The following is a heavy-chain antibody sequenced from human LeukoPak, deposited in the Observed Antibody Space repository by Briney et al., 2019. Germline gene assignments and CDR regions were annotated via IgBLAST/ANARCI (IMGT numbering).Heavy chain of an antibody. CDR1: GGTFSSYA. CDR2: IIPILGIA. D-gene: IGHD6-13*01. Sequence: SVKVSCKASGGTFSSYAISWVRQAPGQGLEWMGRIIPILGIANYAQKFQGRVTITADKSTSTAYMELSSLRSEDTAVYYCARDSSIAAAGNLYGMDVWGQGTTVTVSS. CDR3: ARDSSIAAAGNLYGMDV. J-gene: IGHJ6*02. V-gene: IGHV1-69*04.